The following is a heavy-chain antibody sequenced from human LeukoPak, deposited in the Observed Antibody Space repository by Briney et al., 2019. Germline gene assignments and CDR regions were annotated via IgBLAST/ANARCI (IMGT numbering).Heavy chain of an antibody. D-gene: IGHD4-17*01. J-gene: IGHJ3*02. CDR1: GFTFSSYG. V-gene: IGHV3-30*18. CDR3: AKDQYGEAFDI. Sequence: GRSLRLSCAASGFTFSSYGMHWVRQAPDKGLEWVAVISYDGSNKYYADFVKGRFTISRDNSKNTLYLQMNSLRADDTAVYYCAKDQYGEAFDIWGPGTMVTVSS. CDR2: ISYDGSNK.